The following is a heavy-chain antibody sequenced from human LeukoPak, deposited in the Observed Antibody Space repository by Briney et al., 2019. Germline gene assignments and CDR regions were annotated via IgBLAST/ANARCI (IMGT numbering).Heavy chain of an antibody. V-gene: IGHV3-53*05. CDR3: AKDPFRYCSSTSCYAEDDAFDI. J-gene: IGHJ3*02. D-gene: IGHD2-2*01. CDR2: FQRDGHT. Sequence: GGSLRLSCAASGLIVSSSYMSWVRQTPGKGLEWVSTFQRDGHTAYADSVKGRFTISRDNSKNTLYLQMNSLRAEDTAVYYCAKDPFRYCSSTSCYAEDDAFDIWGQGTMVTVSS. CDR1: GLIVSSSY.